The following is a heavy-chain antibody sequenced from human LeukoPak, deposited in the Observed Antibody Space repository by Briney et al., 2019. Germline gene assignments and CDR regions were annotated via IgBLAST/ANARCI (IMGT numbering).Heavy chain of an antibody. D-gene: IGHD1-26*01. CDR3: AKDTSSGSYFLGAFDI. V-gene: IGHV3-30*02. Sequence: GGSLRLSCAASGFTFSSYGMHWVRQAPGKGLEWVAFIRYDGSNKYYADSVKGRFTISRDNSKNTLYLQMNSLRAEDTAVYYCAKDTSSGSYFLGAFDIWGQGTMVTVSS. J-gene: IGHJ3*02. CDR2: IRYDGSNK. CDR1: GFTFSSYG.